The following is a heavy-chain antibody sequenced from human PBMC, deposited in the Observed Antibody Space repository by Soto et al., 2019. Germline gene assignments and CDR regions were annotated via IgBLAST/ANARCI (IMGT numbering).Heavy chain of an antibody. CDR1: GGSISSSSYS. CDR3: ARHPGYCICSSCYGYDTIYV. D-gene: IGHD2-2*01. CDR2: IYYGGNT. Sequence: SETVSLTCIVSGGSISSSSYSCAWIRQPPGKGLEWIGTIYYGGNTYYNTSLKSRVTISVDTSKNQFSLELSSVTAADTAVYSFARHPGYCICSSCYGYDTIYVCAQRSTVTVS. V-gene: IGHV4-39*01. J-gene: IGHJ6*02.